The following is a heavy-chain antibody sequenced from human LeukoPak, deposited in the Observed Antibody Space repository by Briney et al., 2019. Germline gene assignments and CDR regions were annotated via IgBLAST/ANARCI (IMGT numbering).Heavy chain of an antibody. D-gene: IGHD4-23*01. CDR1: GGSFSGYY. CDR3: AKEGGNGGNSPFDY. V-gene: IGHV4-34*01. CDR2: INHSGST. Sequence: PPETLTLTCAVYGGSFSGYYWSWIRQPPGKGLEWIGEINHSGSTNYNPSLKSRVTISLDTSKNQFSLKLSSVTAADTAVYYCAKEGGNGGNSPFDYWPEGPLVTVSS. J-gene: IGHJ4*02.